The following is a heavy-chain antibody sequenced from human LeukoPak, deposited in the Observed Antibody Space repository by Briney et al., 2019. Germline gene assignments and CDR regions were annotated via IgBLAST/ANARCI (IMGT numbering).Heavy chain of an antibody. CDR1: GFTFSNAW. CDR3: TTEPYYYDSSGNYLWYFDY. Sequence: GGSLRLSCAASGFTFSNAWMNWVRQAPGKGLEWVGQIKTKADGGTTDYAASVKGRFTISRDDSKSTLYLQMNSLKTEDTAVYYCTTEPYYYDSSGNYLWYFDYWGQGTLVTVSS. J-gene: IGHJ4*02. CDR2: IKTKADGGTT. D-gene: IGHD3-22*01. V-gene: IGHV3-15*01.